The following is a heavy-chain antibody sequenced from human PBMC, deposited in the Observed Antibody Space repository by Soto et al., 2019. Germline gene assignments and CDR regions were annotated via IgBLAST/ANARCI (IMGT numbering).Heavy chain of an antibody. V-gene: IGHV4-31*03. CDR2: IHYRGGT. Sequence: SETLSLTCTVSGGSISINNYYWNWIRQHPGKGLEWIGYIHYRGGTSYNPSLKSRVTISVDTSKNQFSLKLSSVTAADTAVYYCARDGYRGYGIVDYWGQGALVTVSS. CDR3: ARDGYRGYGIVDY. D-gene: IGHD5-12*01. CDR1: GGSISINNYY. J-gene: IGHJ4*02.